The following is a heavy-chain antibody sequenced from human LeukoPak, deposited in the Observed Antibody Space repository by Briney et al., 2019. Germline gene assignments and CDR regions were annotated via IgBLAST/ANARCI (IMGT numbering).Heavy chain of an antibody. D-gene: IGHD4-17*01. CDR3: ATTTVTTRGFFDY. CDR2: ISYDGSNK. V-gene: IGHV3-30*03. CDR1: GFTFRNYD. Sequence: PGGSLRLSCAASGFTFRNYDMHWVRQAPGKGLEWVAVISYDGSNKYYADSVKGRFTVSRDNSKNTLYLQMNSLRAEDTAVYYCATTTVTTRGFFDYWGQGTLVTVSS. J-gene: IGHJ4*02.